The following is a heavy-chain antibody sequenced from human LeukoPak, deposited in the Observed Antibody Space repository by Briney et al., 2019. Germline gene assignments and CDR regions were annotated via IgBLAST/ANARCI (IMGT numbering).Heavy chain of an antibody. CDR1: GGSISSSSYY. D-gene: IGHD1-26*01. V-gene: IGHV4-39*01. Sequence: SETLSLTCTVSGGSISSSSYYWGWIRQPPGKGLEWIGSIYYSGSTYYNPSLKSRVTISVDTSKNQFPLKLSSVTAADTAMYYCARSFSGSYYFEYWGQGTLVTVSS. J-gene: IGHJ4*02. CDR3: ARSFSGSYYFEY. CDR2: IYYSGST.